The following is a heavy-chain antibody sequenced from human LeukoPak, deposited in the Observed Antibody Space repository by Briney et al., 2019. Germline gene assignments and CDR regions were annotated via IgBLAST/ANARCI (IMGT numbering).Heavy chain of an antibody. J-gene: IGHJ4*02. V-gene: IGHV3-15*01. Sequence: GGSLRLSCGASGFTFRNAWMSWVRQAPGKGLEWVGRIKSKTDGGTTDYAAPVKGRFTISRDDSKNTLYLQMNSLKTEDTAVYYCTTDFISYYDILTGYYTSVDYWGQGTLVTVSS. D-gene: IGHD3-9*01. CDR2: IKSKTDGGTT. CDR3: TTDFISYYDILTGYYTSVDY. CDR1: GFTFRNAW.